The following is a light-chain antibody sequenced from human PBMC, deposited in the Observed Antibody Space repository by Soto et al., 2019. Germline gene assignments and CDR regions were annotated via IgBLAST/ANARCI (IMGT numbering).Light chain of an antibody. CDR3: QQYDTWPLT. V-gene: IGKV3-15*01. CDR1: QSVSSN. J-gene: IGKJ4*01. CDR2: GAS. Sequence: IVMSQSPATLSVYPGERATLSCRASQSVSSNLAWYQQKPGQAPRLLIYGASTRATGIPARFSGSGSGTEFTLTISSLQSEDFAVYYCQQYDTWPLTFGGGTKVDIK.